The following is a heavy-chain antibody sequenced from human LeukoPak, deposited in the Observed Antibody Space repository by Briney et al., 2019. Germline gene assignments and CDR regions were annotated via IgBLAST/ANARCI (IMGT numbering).Heavy chain of an antibody. D-gene: IGHD4-11*01. CDR2: ISAYNGNT. Sequence: GESLKISCKGSGYSFTSYGISWVRQAPGQGLEWMGWISAYNGNTNYAQKLQGRVTMTTDTSTSTAYMELRSLRSDDTAVYYCARDDYSNSDQFDYWGQGTLVTVSS. J-gene: IGHJ4*02. CDR1: GYSFTSYG. V-gene: IGHV1-18*01. CDR3: ARDDYSNSDQFDY.